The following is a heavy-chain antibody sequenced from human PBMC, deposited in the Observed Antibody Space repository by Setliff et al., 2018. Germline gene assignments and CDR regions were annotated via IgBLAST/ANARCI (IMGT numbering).Heavy chain of an antibody. J-gene: IGHJ6*03. CDR1: GGSISSGGYY. Sequence: SETLSLTCTVSGGSISSGGYYWSWIRQHPGKGLEWIGYIYYSGSTYYNPSLKSRVTISLDTSKNQFSLKLNSVTAADTAVYYCARMSGFLYMDVWGKGTPVTVSS. V-gene: IGHV4-31*03. CDR2: IYYSGST. CDR3: ARMSGFLYMDV. D-gene: IGHD3-3*01.